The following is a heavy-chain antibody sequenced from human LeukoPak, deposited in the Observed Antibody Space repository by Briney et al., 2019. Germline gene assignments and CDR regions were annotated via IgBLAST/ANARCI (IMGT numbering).Heavy chain of an antibody. J-gene: IGHJ4*02. Sequence: GGSLRLSCAASGFTFSNYAMNWVRQAPGKGLEWVSAISGNGGSTYYADSVKGRFTISRDNSKNTLYLQMNSLRAEDTAVYYCARGGGSSSWATFDYWGQGTLVTVSS. CDR2: ISGNGGST. CDR3: ARGGGSSSWATFDY. CDR1: GFTFSNYA. V-gene: IGHV3-23*01. D-gene: IGHD6-13*01.